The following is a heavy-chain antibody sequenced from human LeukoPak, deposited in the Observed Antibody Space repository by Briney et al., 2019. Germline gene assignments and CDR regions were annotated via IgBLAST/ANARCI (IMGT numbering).Heavy chain of an antibody. CDR1: GGSISSSSYY. J-gene: IGHJ4*02. Sequence: SETLSLTCTVSGGSISSSSYYWGWIRQPPGKGLEWIGSIYYSGSTYYNPSLKSRVTISVDTSKNQFSLKLSSVTAADTAVYYCARGPRYGDYGEGYWGQGTLVTVSS. CDR2: IYYSGST. V-gene: IGHV4-39*01. CDR3: ARGPRYGDYGEGY. D-gene: IGHD4-17*01.